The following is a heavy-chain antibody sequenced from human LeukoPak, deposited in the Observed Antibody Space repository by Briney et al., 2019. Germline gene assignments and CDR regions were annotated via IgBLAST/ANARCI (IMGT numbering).Heavy chain of an antibody. V-gene: IGHV3-23*01. D-gene: IGHD3-3*01. J-gene: IGHJ4*02. CDR3: AKDHNDFWSGNPVN. CDR1: GFTFSGYA. CDR2: IGGSGGGT. Sequence: PGGSLRLSCAASGFTFSGYAMSWVRQAPGQGLEWVSSIGGSGGGTYYADSVKGRFTISRDNSKNTLYLQMNSLRAEDTAVYYCAKDHNDFWSGNPVNWGQGTLVTVSS.